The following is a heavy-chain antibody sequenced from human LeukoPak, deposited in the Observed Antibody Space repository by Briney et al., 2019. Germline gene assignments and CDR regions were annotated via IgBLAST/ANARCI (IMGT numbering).Heavy chain of an antibody. D-gene: IGHD3-10*01. J-gene: IGHJ4*02. V-gene: IGHV4-4*02. CDR3: ARGGFWPPKTFDY. CDR1: GGSISTSNW. CDR2: IFHSGST. Sequence: SGTLSLTCAVSGGSISTSNWWSWVRQPPGKGLEWIGEIFHSGSTNYNPSLKSRVTISVDKSKNQFSLKLTSVTAADTAVYYCARGGFWPPKTFDYWGQGTLVTVSS.